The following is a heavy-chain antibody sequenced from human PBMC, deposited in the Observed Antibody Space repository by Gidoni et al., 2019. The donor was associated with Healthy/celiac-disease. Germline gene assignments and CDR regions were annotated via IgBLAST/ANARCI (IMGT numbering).Heavy chain of an antibody. D-gene: IGHD6-19*01. V-gene: IGHV5-51*03. Sequence: EVQLVQSGSEVNKPGESLTISCMGSAYSFTSYWIGWVRQMPGKGLEWMGIIYPGDCDNRYSPSFQGQVTIAADKTIKTAYLQWSSMKASETAMYYCARGAGGQWLVGAPWFDYWGQGTLVTVSS. J-gene: IGHJ4*02. CDR1: AYSFTSYW. CDR3: ARGAGGQWLVGAPWFDY. CDR2: IYPGDCDN.